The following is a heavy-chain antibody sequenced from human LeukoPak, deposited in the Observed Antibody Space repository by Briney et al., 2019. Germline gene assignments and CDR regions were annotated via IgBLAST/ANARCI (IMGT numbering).Heavy chain of an antibody. D-gene: IGHD3-16*02. V-gene: IGHV4-34*01. CDR1: GGSFSGYY. CDR2: INHSGST. Sequence: SETLSLTCAVYGGSFSGYYWSWIRQPPGKGLEWIGEINHSGSTNYNPSLKSRVTISVDTSKNQFSLKLSSVTAADTAVYYCARLWNYDYIWGSYRFFDYWGQGTRVTVSS. J-gene: IGHJ4*02. CDR3: ARLWNYDYIWGSYRFFDY.